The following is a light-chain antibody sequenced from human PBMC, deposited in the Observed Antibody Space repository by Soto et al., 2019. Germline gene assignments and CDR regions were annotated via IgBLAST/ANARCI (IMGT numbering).Light chain of an antibody. CDR3: TSYTGDDFTFV. CDR2: EVS. V-gene: IGLV2-8*01. CDR1: SSDIGTYDY. J-gene: IGLJ1*01. Sequence: ALTQPPSASGSLGQSVTISCTGTSSDIGTYDYVSWYQQHPGRAPKLIIFEVSKRPSGVPDRFSGSKSGNTASLIVSGLQPDDGAEYHCTSYTGDDFTFVFGTGTKVTVL.